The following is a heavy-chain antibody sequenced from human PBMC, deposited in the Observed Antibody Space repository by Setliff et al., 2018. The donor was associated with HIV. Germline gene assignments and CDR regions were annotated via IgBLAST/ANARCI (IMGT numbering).Heavy chain of an antibody. CDR1: GDSITRGGYY. J-gene: IGHJ4*02. CDR2: IYYSGRI. V-gene: IGHV4-31*11. CDR3: ATSPAGEILGSRPFYFDY. Sequence: SETLSLTCAVSGDSITRGGYYWSWIRQFAGKGLEWIADIYYSGRINYNPSLKSRVTISEDTSKNQFSLKMRSVTAANTAVYYCATSPAGEILGSRPFYFDYWGQGTLVTVSS. D-gene: IGHD3-10*01.